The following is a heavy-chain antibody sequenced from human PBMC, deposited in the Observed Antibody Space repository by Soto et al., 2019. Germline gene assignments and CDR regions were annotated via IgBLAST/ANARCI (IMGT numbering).Heavy chain of an antibody. D-gene: IGHD5-18*01. J-gene: IGHJ4*02. Sequence: SETLSLTCTVSGGSISSSSYYWGWIRQPPGKGLEYIGTIYYSVKTYYNWPLESRVTMSLDTSKNQFSLRLTSVTAADTALYYCARGRIQLWYPFDYWGQGTLVTVSS. CDR1: GGSISSSSYY. CDR2: IYYSVKT. CDR3: ARGRIQLWYPFDY. V-gene: IGHV4-39*01.